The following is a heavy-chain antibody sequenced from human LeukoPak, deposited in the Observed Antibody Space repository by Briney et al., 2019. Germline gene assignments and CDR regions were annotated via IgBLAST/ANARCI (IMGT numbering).Heavy chain of an antibody. CDR3: AKGSLLWFGELAYFDY. D-gene: IGHD3-10*01. CDR1: GFTFSSFA. Sequence: PGGSLRLSCAASGFTFSSFAMSWVRQAPGKGLEWVSSINDNGGSTWYADSVKGRFTISRDNSKNTLYLQMNSLRAEDTAVYYCAKGSLLWFGELAYFDYWGQGTLVTVSS. V-gene: IGHV3-23*01. J-gene: IGHJ4*02. CDR2: INDNGGST.